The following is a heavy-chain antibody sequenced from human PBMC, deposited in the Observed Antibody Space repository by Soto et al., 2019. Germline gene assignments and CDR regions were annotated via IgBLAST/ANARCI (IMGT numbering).Heavy chain of an antibody. D-gene: IGHD3-3*02. CDR1: GFSVRTNY. J-gene: IGHJ4*02. CDR2: FESGGSI. V-gene: IGHV3-53*01. CDR3: ARAGVTPHFFDY. Sequence: GGSLRLSCAASGFSVRTNYMSWVRQAPGKGLDWVSVFESGGSIYYADSVKGRFIISRDYAKNTVDLQMNSLRVEDTAVYYCARAGVTPHFFDYWGQGTLVTVSS.